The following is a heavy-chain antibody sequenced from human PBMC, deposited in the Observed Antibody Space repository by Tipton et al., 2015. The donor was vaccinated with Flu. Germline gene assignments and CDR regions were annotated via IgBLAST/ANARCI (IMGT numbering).Heavy chain of an antibody. CDR3: ARDREDYDWLKPPGDYYNGMDV. CDR1: GFTFSSYW. D-gene: IGHD3-9*01. CDR2: INSDGSST. J-gene: IGHJ6*02. Sequence: SLRLSCAASGFTFSSYWMHWVRQAPGKVLVWVSRINSDGSSTSYADSVKGRFTISRDNAKNTLYLQMNSLRAEDTAVYYCARDREDYDWLKPPGDYYNGMDVWGQGTTVSVSS. V-gene: IGHV3-74*01.